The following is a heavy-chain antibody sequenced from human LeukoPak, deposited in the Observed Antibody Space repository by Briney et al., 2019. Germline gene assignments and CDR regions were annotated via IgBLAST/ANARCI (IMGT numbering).Heavy chain of an antibody. CDR3: ARVGTEVRGVIIIYYYYYMDV. J-gene: IGHJ6*03. Sequence: GGSLRLSCAASGFTFDDYGMSWVRQAPGKGLDWVSGINWNGGSTGYADSVQGRFTISRDNAKNSLYLQMNSLRAEDTALYYCARVGTEVRGVIIIYYYYYMDVWGKGTTVTVSS. CDR1: GFTFDDYG. D-gene: IGHD3-10*01. V-gene: IGHV3-20*04. CDR2: INWNGGST.